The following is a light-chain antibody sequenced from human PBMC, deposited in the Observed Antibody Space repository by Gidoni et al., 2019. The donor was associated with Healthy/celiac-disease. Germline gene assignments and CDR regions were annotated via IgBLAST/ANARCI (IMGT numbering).Light chain of an antibody. V-gene: IGKV1-39*01. Sequence: DIQMTQSPSSLSASVGDRVTITCRARQSISSYLNWYQQKPGQAPKLLIYAASSLQSGVPSRFSGSGSGTDFTLTISSLQPEDFATYYCQQSYSTPFTFXPXTKVDIK. J-gene: IGKJ3*01. CDR1: QSISSY. CDR2: AAS. CDR3: QQSYSTPFT.